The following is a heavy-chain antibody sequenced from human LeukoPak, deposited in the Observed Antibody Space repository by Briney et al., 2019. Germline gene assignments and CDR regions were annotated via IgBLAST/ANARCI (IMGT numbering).Heavy chain of an antibody. CDR2: IYYSGST. J-gene: IGHJ4*02. V-gene: IGHV4-59*01. CDR1: GGSLSTYY. Sequence: PSETLSLTCTVSGGSLSTYYWSWMRQPPGKGLEWIGYIYYSGSTNYNPSLKSRVTISVDTSKSQFSLKLSSVTAADTAVYYCARDSLTGTTHFDYWSQGTLVTVSS. D-gene: IGHD1-7*01. CDR3: ARDSLTGTTHFDY.